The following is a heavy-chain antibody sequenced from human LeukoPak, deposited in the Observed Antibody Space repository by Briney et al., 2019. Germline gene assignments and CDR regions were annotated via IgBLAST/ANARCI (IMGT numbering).Heavy chain of an antibody. Sequence: GASVKVSCKASGYTFTSYGISWVRQAPGQGLEWMGWISAYNGNTNYAQKLQGRVTMTTDTSTSTAYVELRSLRSDDTAVYYCARESSSWYDNWFDPWGQGTLVTVSS. D-gene: IGHD6-13*01. CDR1: GYTFTSYG. CDR3: ARESSSWYDNWFDP. V-gene: IGHV1-18*01. CDR2: ISAYNGNT. J-gene: IGHJ5*02.